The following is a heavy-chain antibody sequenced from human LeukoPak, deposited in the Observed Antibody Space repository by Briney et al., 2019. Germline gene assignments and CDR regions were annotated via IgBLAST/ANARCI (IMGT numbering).Heavy chain of an antibody. Sequence: ASVKVSCKASGYSFTSFGITWVRQAPGQGLEWMGWISGYNGNTDYAQKLQGRVTMTTDTSTSTAYMELRSLRSDDTAVYYCARGGIEVAGVIAPFDYWGQGTLVTVSS. CDR3: ARGGIEVAGVIAPFDY. J-gene: IGHJ4*02. CDR2: ISGYNGNT. V-gene: IGHV1-18*01. D-gene: IGHD6-19*01. CDR1: GYSFTSFG.